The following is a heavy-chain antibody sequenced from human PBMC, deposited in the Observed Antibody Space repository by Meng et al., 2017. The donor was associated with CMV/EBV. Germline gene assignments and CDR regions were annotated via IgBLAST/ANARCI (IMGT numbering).Heavy chain of an antibody. Sequence: GSLRLSCTVSGGSVSSGSYYWSWIRQPPGKGLEWIGSIYYSGSTYYNPSLKSRVTISVDTSKNQFSLKLSSVTAADTAVYYCARHYRRAGRVDYWGQGTLVT. J-gene: IGHJ4*02. CDR1: GGSVSSGSYY. D-gene: IGHD1-26*01. CDR3: ARHYRRAGRVDY. V-gene: IGHV4-39*01. CDR2: IYYSGST.